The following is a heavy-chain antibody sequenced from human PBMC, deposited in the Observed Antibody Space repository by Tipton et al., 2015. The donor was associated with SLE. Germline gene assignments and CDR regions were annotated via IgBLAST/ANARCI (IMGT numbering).Heavy chain of an antibody. CDR3: ARGNGFASYYFDY. D-gene: IGHD3-3*01. V-gene: IGHV4-34*01. CDR2: INHSGST. CDR1: GGSFSGYY. J-gene: IGHJ4*02. Sequence: KPSETLSLTCAVYGGSFSGYYWSWIRQPPGKGLEWIGEINHSGSTNYNPSLKSRVTISVDTSKNQFSLRLSSVTAADTAIYYCARGNGFASYYFDYWGQGTLVTVSS.